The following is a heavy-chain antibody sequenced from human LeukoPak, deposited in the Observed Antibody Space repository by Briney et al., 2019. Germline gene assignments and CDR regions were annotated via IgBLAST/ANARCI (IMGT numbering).Heavy chain of an antibody. D-gene: IGHD3-16*01. Sequence: ASVKVSCKASGYTFTSYYMHWVRQAPGQGLGWMGIINPSGGSTSYAQKFQGRVTMTRDTSTSTVYMELSSLRSEDTAVYYCARDPPWGRGFDYWGQGTLVTVSS. CDR2: INPSGGST. CDR3: ARDPPWGRGFDY. CDR1: GYTFTSYY. J-gene: IGHJ4*02. V-gene: IGHV1-46*01.